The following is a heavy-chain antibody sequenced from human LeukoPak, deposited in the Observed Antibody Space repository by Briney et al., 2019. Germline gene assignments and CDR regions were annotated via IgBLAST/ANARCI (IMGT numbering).Heavy chain of an antibody. CDR3: ARDKDYDILTGYYDY. D-gene: IGHD3-9*01. Sequence: GRSLRLSCAASGFTFSSYGMHWVRQAPGKGLEWVAVIWYDGSNKCYADSVKGRFTISRDNSKNTLYLQMNSLRAEDTAVYYCARDKDYDILTGYYDYWGQGTLVTVSS. V-gene: IGHV3-33*01. CDR2: IWYDGSNK. J-gene: IGHJ4*02. CDR1: GFTFSSYG.